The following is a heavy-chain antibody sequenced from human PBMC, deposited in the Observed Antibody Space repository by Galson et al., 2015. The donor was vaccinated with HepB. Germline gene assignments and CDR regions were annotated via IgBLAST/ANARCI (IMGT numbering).Heavy chain of an antibody. V-gene: IGHV3-23*01. D-gene: IGHD6-6*01. Sequence: SLRLSCAASGFTFSTYAMSWVRQAPGKGLEWVSAISGSGGSTYYADSVKGRFTISRDNSKNTLYLQMNSLRAEDTAVYFCARDSGVRGSFAYSGQGTLVTVSS. CDR1: GFTFSTYA. CDR2: ISGSGGST. J-gene: IGHJ4*02. CDR3: ARDSGVRGSFAY.